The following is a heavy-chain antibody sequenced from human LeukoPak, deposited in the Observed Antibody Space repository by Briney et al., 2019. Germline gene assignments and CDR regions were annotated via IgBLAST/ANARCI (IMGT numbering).Heavy chain of an antibody. Sequence: SETLSLTCTVSGGSISSSSYYWSWIRQPPGKGLEWIGEINHSGSTNYNPSLKSRVTISVDTSKNQFSLKLSSVTAADTAVYYCARFGSGWYYFDHWGQGTLVTVSS. V-gene: IGHV4-39*07. CDR1: GGSISSSSYY. J-gene: IGHJ4*02. CDR2: INHSGST. D-gene: IGHD6-19*01. CDR3: ARFGSGWYYFDH.